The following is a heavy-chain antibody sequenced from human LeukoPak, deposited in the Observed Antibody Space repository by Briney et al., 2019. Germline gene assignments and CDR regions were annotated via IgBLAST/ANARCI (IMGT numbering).Heavy chain of an antibody. CDR2: ISSSGSTI. V-gene: IGHV3-11*01. D-gene: IGHD4-17*01. Sequence: GGSLRLSCAASGFTFSDYYMSWIRQAPGKGLEWVSYISSSGSTIYYADSVKGRFTISRDNAKNSLYLQMNSLRAENTAVYYCARAYFTVTSPFDYWGQGTLVTVSS. J-gene: IGHJ4*02. CDR1: GFTFSDYY. CDR3: ARAYFTVTSPFDY.